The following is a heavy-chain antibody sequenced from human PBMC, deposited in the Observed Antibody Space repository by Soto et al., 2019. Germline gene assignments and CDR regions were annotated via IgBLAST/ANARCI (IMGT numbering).Heavy chain of an antibody. V-gene: IGHV3-30*18. CDR3: AKDPNVDTAMVTSVY. Sequence: VGSLRLSCAASGFTFSSYGMHWVRHSSGKGLEWVAVISYDGSNKYYADSVKGRFTISRDNSKNTLYLQMNSLRAEDTAVYYCAKDPNVDTAMVTSVYWGQGTLVTVSS. CDR2: ISYDGSNK. CDR1: GFTFSSYG. D-gene: IGHD5-18*01. J-gene: IGHJ4*02.